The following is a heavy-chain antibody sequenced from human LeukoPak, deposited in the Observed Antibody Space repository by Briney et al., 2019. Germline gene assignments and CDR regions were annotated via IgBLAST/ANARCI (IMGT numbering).Heavy chain of an antibody. Sequence: GASVKVSCKASGYTFTSYGISWVRQAPGQGLEWMGWISTYNDNTNYAQNLQGRVTMTTDTSTSTAYMELRSLRSDDTAVYYCARGRFGELLFDNWGQGILVTVSS. D-gene: IGHD3-10*01. J-gene: IGHJ4*02. CDR1: GYTFTSYG. V-gene: IGHV1-18*01. CDR3: ARGRFGELLFDN. CDR2: ISTYNDNT.